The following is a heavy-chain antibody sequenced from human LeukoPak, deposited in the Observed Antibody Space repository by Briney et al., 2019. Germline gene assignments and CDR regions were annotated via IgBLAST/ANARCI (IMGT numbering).Heavy chain of an antibody. CDR2: IYPGDSDT. CDR3: ARHTVEWELWH. J-gene: IGHJ4*02. V-gene: IGHV5-51*01. D-gene: IGHD1-26*01. Sequence: GESLKISCKGSGYSFTSYWIGCGRQMPGKGLEWMGIIYPGDSDTRYSPSSQGQVTISADKSITTAYLQWSSLKALDTAMYYCARHTVEWELWHWGQGTLVTVSS. CDR1: GYSFTSYW.